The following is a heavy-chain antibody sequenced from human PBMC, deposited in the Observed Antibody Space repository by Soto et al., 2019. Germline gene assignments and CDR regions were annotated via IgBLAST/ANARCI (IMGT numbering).Heavy chain of an antibody. CDR1: GFTFSSYG. CDR2: ISYDGSNK. CDR3: AKVPMVLLTYYYGMDV. J-gene: IGHJ6*02. V-gene: IGHV3-30*18. Sequence: PGGSLRLSCAASGFTFSSYGMQWVRQAPGKGLEWVAVISYDGSNKYYADSVKGRFTISRDNSKNTLYLQMNSLRAEDTAVYYCAKVPMVLLTYYYGMDVWGQGTTVTVSS. D-gene: IGHD3-16*01.